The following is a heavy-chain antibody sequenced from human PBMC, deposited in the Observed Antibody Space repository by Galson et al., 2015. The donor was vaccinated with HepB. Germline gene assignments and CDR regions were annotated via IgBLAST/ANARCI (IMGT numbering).Heavy chain of an antibody. J-gene: IGHJ5*02. D-gene: IGHD6-19*01. Sequence: CAISGDSVSSNSAAWNWIRQSPSRGLEWLGWTYYRSKWYNDYAVSVKSRITINPDTSKNQFSLQLNSVTPEDTAVYYCAREVGEQWLVRGRGWFDPWGQGTLVTVSS. V-gene: IGHV6-1*01. CDR2: TYYRSKWYN. CDR1: GDSVSSNSAA. CDR3: AREVGEQWLVRGRGWFDP.